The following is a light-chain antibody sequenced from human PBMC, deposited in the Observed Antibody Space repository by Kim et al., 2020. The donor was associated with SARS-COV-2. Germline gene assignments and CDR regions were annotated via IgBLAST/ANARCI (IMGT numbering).Light chain of an antibody. Sequence: QSALTQPASVSGSPGQSITISCTGTSSDVGKYNLVSWYQHHPGTVPRLMIYDVTKRPSGVSNRFSGSKSGNTASLTISGLQAEDEADYYCCSHAGSITFAVFGGGTKVTVL. V-gene: IGLV2-23*02. J-gene: IGLJ2*01. CDR3: CSHAGSITFAV. CDR2: DVT. CDR1: SSDVGKYNL.